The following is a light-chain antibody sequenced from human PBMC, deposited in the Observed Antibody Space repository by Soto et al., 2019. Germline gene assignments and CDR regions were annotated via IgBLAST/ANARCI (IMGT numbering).Light chain of an antibody. J-gene: IGKJ4*01. CDR3: QQYDNLPPT. V-gene: IGKV1-33*01. CDR2: DAS. CDR1: QDISNY. Sequence: DIQMTQSPSSLSASVGDRVTITCQASQDISNYLNWYQQKPGKAPKLLIYDASNLETGVRSRFSGSGYRTDCTFPISSLQPEDIATYYCQQYDNLPPTCGGGIKVEIK.